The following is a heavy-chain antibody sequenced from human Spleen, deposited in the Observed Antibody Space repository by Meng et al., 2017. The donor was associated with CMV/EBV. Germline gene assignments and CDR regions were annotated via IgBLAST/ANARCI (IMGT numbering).Heavy chain of an antibody. J-gene: IGHJ4*02. Sequence: GESLKISCAASGFTFSGYSMNWVRQTPGQGLEWVSSISSSGSVIYYADSVKGRFTVSRDNTKNSLYLQMNSLRAEDAAVYYCSDFDFWGQGTLVTVSS. D-gene: IGHD6-25*01. CDR3: SDFDF. CDR1: GFTFSGYS. CDR2: ISSSGSVI. V-gene: IGHV3-21*01.